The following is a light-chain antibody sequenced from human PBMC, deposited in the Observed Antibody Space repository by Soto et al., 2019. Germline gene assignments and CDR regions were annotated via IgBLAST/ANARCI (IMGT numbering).Light chain of an antibody. V-gene: IGKV3-15*01. CDR1: QSVTTN. Sequence: EIVLTQSPATLSVSPGERAILSCRASQSVTTNMAWYQQKPGQAPRLLIYGASTRATGIPARFSGSGSGTDFTLTISSLQSEDFAVYYCQQYNNWPPWTFGQGTKVDIK. CDR2: GAS. J-gene: IGKJ1*01. CDR3: QQYNNWPPWT.